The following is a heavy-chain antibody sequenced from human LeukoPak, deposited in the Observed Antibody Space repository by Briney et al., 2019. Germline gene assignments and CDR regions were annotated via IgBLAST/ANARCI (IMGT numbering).Heavy chain of an antibody. CDR1: GFTFSDYW. CDR2: ISSDGSRV. CDR3: ARDSGSSWSDY. V-gene: IGHV3-74*01. Sequence: GGSLRLSCAASGFTFSDYWMHWVRQAPGKGLVWVSRISSDGSRVTYADSVKGRFTISRDNAKNTLYLQMNSLRAEDTAVYYCARDSGSSWSDYWGQGTLVTVSS. D-gene: IGHD6-13*01. J-gene: IGHJ4*02.